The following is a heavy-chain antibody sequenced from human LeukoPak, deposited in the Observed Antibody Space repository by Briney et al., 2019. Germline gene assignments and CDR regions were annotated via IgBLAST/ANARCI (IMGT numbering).Heavy chain of an antibody. CDR2: ISGSGGST. CDR3: AKDQDYDFWSGPGSVDY. J-gene: IGHJ4*02. D-gene: IGHD3-3*01. Sequence: GGSLRLSCVVSGFTFSSYWMHWVRQAPGKGLEWVSAISGSGGSTYYADSVKGRFTISRDNSKNTLYLQMNSLRAEDTAVYYCAKDQDYDFWSGPGSVDYWGQGTLVTVSS. V-gene: IGHV3-23*01. CDR1: GFTFSSYW.